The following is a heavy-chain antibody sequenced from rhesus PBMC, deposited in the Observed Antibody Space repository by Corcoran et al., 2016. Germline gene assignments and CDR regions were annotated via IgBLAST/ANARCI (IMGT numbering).Heavy chain of an antibody. CDR2: SYGSGGGT. D-gene: IGHD3-3*01. Sequence: QVQLQESGPGLVKPSETLSLTCAVSGGSISDDYYWSWIRQPPGRGLEWIGYSYGSGGGTNYNPSLKNRVTISIDTSKNQFSLKLSAVTAADTAVYYCARGGAFWTGYSLFDYWGQGVLVTVSS. J-gene: IGHJ4*01. CDR3: ARGGAFWTGYSLFDY. CDR1: GGSISDDYY. V-gene: IGHV4-106*01.